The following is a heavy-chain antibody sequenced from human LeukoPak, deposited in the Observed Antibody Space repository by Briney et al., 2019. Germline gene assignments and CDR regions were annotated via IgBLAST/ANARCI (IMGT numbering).Heavy chain of an antibody. V-gene: IGHV4-59*01. CDR3: ARSPVAFSGFLSYSSSFLYFDY. Sequence: SETLSLTCTVSGGSISSYYWSWIRQPAGKGLEWIGYIFYSGSTNYNPSLKSRVTISVDTSKNHFSLKLSSVTAADTAVYYCARSPVAFSGFLSYSSSFLYFDYWGQGTLVTVSS. CDR1: GGSISSYY. D-gene: IGHD6-6*01. CDR2: IFYSGST. J-gene: IGHJ4*02.